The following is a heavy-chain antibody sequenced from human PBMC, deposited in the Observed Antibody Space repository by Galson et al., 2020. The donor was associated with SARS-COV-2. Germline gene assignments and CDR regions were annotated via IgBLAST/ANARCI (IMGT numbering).Heavy chain of an antibody. Sequence: GESLKISCAASGFTFSSYWMSWVRQAPGKRLEWVANIKQDGSEKYYVDSVKGRFTISRDNARNSLYVQMTSLRAEDTAVYYCARVITVVATGWFDPWGQGTLVTVSS. D-gene: IGHD2-2*01. J-gene: IGHJ5*02. CDR2: IKQDGSEK. V-gene: IGHV3-7*01. CDR1: GFTFSSYW. CDR3: ARVITVVATGWFDP.